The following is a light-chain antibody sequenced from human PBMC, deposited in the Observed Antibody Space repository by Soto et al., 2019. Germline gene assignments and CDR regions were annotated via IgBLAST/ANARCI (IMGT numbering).Light chain of an antibody. CDR3: QQYVNLPRA. CDR1: QSIGNNQ. V-gene: IGKV3-20*01. CDR2: GAS. J-gene: IGKJ1*01. Sequence: VVLPQSPGPLSLSPGERATLSCRASQSIGNNQLAWYQQKPGQAPRLLIYGASSRATGIPDRFSGSGSGTDFTLTISRLEPEDFAVYYCQQYVNLPRAFGQGTKVEAK.